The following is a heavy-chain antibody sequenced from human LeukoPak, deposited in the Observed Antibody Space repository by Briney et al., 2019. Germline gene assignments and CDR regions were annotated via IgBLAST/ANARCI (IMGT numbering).Heavy chain of an antibody. J-gene: IGHJ4*02. V-gene: IGHV3-64D*06. CDR1: GFTFSSYA. D-gene: IGHD3-16*01. Sequence: PGGSLRLSCSASGFTFSSYAMHWVRQAPGKGLEYVSAISSNGGSTYYADSVKGRFTISRDNSKNTLYLQMSSLRAEDTAVYYCVKDSFLRGNGLRGLGAFDYWGQGTLVTVSS. CDR2: ISSNGGST. CDR3: VKDSFLRGNGLRGLGAFDY.